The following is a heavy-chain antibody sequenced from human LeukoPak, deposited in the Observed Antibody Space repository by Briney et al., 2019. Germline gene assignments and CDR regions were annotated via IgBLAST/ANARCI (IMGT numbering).Heavy chain of an antibody. CDR2: ISSSSSYI. J-gene: IGHJ5*02. CDR1: GXTFSSYS. Sequence: GGSLRLSCAASGXTFSSYSVNWVRQAPGKGREWVSSISSSSSYIYYGDSVKGRFTISRDNAKNSLYLQMNSLRAEDTAVYYCATETGYNYGFDHWGQGTLVTVSS. D-gene: IGHD5-18*01. CDR3: ATETGYNYGFDH. V-gene: IGHV3-21*01.